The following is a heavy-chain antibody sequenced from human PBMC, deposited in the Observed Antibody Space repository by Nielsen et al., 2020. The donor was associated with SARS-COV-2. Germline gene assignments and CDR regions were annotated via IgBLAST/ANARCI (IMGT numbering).Heavy chain of an antibody. CDR2: ISGSGGST. D-gene: IGHD5-18*01. CDR3: QGYSYGYAYNWFDP. CDR1: GFTFSSYA. Sequence: GESLKISCAASGFTFSSYAMSWVRQAPGKGLEWVSAISGSGGSTYYADSVKGRFTISRNNSKNTLYLQMNSLRAEDTAVYYCQGYSYGYAYNWFDPWGQGTLVTVSS. V-gene: IGHV3-23*01. J-gene: IGHJ5*02.